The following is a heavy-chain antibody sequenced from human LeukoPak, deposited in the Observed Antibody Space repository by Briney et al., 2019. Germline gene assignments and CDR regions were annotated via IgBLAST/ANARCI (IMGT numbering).Heavy chain of an antibody. CDR1: GFTFSSYT. Sequence: GGSLRLSCAASGFTFSSYTMNWVRQAPGKGLEWVSSISSNGDFIYYADSVKGRFTISRDNAKNSLYLQMNSLRDEDTAVYYCARGYCSSTSCYFDYWGQGTLVTVSS. CDR3: ARGYCSSTSCYFDY. D-gene: IGHD2-2*01. CDR2: ISSNGDFI. V-gene: IGHV3-21*01. J-gene: IGHJ4*02.